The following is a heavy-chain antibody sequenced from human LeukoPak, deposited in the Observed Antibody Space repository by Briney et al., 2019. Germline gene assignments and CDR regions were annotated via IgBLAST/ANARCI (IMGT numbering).Heavy chain of an antibody. CDR1: GFTLSSSS. V-gene: IGHV3-21*01. CDR3: ARQQWLDGAYYFDY. Sequence: GGSLRLSCAASGFTLSSSSMNWVRQAPGKGLEWVSSISSSSSYIYYADSLKGRFTISRDNAKNSLYLQMDSLRAEDPAVYYCARQQWLDGAYYFDYWGEGTLVTVSS. J-gene: IGHJ4*02. CDR2: ISSSSSYI. D-gene: IGHD6-19*01.